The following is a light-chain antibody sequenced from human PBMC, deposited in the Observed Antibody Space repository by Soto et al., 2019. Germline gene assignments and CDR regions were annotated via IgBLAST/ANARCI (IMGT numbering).Light chain of an antibody. J-gene: IGLJ2*01. CDR2: LEGSGSY. Sequence: QPVLTQSSFASASLGSSVKLTCTLSSGNSSYIIAWHQQQPGKAPRYLMKLEGSGSYNKGSGVPDRFSGSSSGADRYLTISNLQSEDEPGYCFETRDNNIQVFRAGTKLTVL. CDR3: ETRDNNIQV. CDR1: SGNSSYI. V-gene: IGLV4-60*03.